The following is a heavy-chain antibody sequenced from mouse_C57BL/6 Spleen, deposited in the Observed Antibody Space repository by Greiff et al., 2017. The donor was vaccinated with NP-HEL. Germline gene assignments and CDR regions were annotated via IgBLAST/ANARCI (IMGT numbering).Heavy chain of an antibody. J-gene: IGHJ4*01. CDR2: IDPSDSYT. CDR3: ARSELRGAMDY. D-gene: IGHD1-1*01. V-gene: IGHV1-69*01. CDR1: GYTFTSYW. Sequence: VQLQQPGAELVMPGASVKLSCKASGYTFTSYWMHWVKQRPGQGLEWIGEIDPSDSYTNYNQKFKGKSTLTVDKSSSTAYMQLSSLTSEDSAVYYCARSELRGAMDYWGKGTSVTVSS.